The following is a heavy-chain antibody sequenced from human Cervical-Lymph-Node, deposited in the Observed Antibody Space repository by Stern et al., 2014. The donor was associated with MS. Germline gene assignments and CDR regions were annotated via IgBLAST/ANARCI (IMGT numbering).Heavy chain of an antibody. V-gene: IGHV1-69*01. CDR2: IIPVSGTA. CDR3: AIFPPPR. J-gene: IGHJ3*01. CDR1: GGTFRNYA. Sequence: VQLVESGAEVKKPGSSVKDSCKASGGTFRNYALSWVRQAPGQGLEWMGVIIPVSGTATYAQKFHGRVNIIADDYTGTVYMELSSLGSEDTAVYFCAIFPPPRWGQGTMVTVSS.